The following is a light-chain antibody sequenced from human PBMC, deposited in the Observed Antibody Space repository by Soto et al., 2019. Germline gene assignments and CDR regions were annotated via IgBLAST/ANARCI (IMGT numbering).Light chain of an antibody. Sequence: EIVLTQSPATLSLSPGERATLSCRASQSVSNYLAWYQQKPGQAPRLLIYGASTRATGIPARFSGSGSGTEFTLTISDVQPEDFALYYCHQRQSWPRTFGQGTKVDIK. V-gene: IGKV3-11*01. CDR3: HQRQSWPRT. J-gene: IGKJ1*01. CDR2: GAS. CDR1: QSVSNY.